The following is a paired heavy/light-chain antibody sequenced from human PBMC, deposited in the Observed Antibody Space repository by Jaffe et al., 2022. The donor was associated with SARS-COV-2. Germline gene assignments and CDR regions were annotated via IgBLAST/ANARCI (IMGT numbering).Light chain of an antibody. CDR1: QSVSSN. V-gene: IGKV3-15*01. CDR3: QQYNNWPLT. Sequence: EIVMTQSPATLSVSPGERATLSCRASQSVSSNLAWYQQKPGQAPRLLIYGASTRATGIPARFTGSGSGTEFTLTISSLQSEDFAVYYCQQYNNWPLTFGGGTKVEIK. CDR2: GAS. J-gene: IGKJ4*01.
Heavy chain of an antibody. Sequence: QLQLQESGPGLVKPSETLSLTCTVSGDSISSSSYYWGWIRQPPGRGLEWIASVYYTGSTYYYPSLKSRVTISADTSKNQFSLKVSSVTAADTAVYYCARSSSPFRSAYYRHFDFWGQGTLVTVSS. CDR2: VYYTGST. V-gene: IGHV4-39*01. CDR1: GDSISSSSYY. CDR3: ARSSSPFRSAYYRHFDF. D-gene: IGHD3-10*01. J-gene: IGHJ4*02.